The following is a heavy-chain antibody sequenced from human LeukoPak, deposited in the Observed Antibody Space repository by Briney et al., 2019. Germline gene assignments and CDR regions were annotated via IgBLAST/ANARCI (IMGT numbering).Heavy chain of an antibody. J-gene: IGHJ3*02. CDR1: GGSFSGYY. CDR2: INHSGST. D-gene: IGHD3-22*01. V-gene: IGHV4-34*01. Sequence: PSETLSLTCAVYGGSFSGYYWSWIRQPPGKGLEWIGEINHSGSTNYNPSLKSRVTISVDTSKNQFSLKLSSVTAADTAVYHCARDPHHYYYDSSGPNAFDIWGQGTMVTVSS. CDR3: ARDPHHYYYDSSGPNAFDI.